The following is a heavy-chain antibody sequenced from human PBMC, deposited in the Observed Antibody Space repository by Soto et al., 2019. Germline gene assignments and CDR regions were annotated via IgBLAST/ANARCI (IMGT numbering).Heavy chain of an antibody. D-gene: IGHD4-17*01. CDR3: AHSHGNYADV. CDR1: GFSLSTSGVG. CDR2: IYWDDDK. Sequence: QITLKASGPTLVKPTQTLTLTCTFSGFSLSTSGVGVGWIRQPPGKALEWLALIYWDDDKRYSPSLKSRLTITKDNSKNQVVLTMTNMDPVDTATYYCAHSHGNYADVWGQGTTVTVSS. V-gene: IGHV2-5*02. J-gene: IGHJ6*02.